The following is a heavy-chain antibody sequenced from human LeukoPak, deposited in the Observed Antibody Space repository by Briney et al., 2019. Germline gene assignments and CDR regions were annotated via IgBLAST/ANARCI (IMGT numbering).Heavy chain of an antibody. J-gene: IGHJ3*02. CDR3: AKHLGSGSYYNGDAFDI. V-gene: IGHV3-23*01. CDR2: ISGSDNSA. CDR1: GFTSSRHA. D-gene: IGHD3-10*01. Sequence: QAGGSLRLSCAASGFTSSRHAMSWVRQAPGKGLEWVSGISGSDNSAKYAESVKGRFTISRDNSNKTMYMQMNSLRAEDTTVYYCAKHLGSGSYYNGDAFDIWGQGTMVTVSS.